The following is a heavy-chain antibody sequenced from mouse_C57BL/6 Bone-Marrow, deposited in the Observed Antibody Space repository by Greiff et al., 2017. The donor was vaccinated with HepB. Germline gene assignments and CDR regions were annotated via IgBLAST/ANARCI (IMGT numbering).Heavy chain of an antibody. D-gene: IGHD4-1*02. CDR3: ARPQLGRAMDY. J-gene: IGHJ4*01. Sequence: DVKLVESGGGLVKPGGSLKLSCAASGFTFSSYTMSWVRQTPEKRLEWVATISGGGGNTYYPDSVKGRFTISRDNAKNTLYLQMSSLRSEDTALYYCARPQLGRAMDYWGQGTSVTVSS. V-gene: IGHV5-9*01. CDR1: GFTFSSYT. CDR2: ISGGGGNT.